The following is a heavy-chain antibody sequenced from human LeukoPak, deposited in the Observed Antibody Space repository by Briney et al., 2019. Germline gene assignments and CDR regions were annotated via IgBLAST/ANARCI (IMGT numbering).Heavy chain of an antibody. CDR3: ARAKRGSYPGVAFDI. V-gene: IGHV3-66*01. CDR1: GFTVSSNY. D-gene: IGHD1-26*01. J-gene: IGHJ3*02. Sequence: PGGSLRLSCAASGFTVSSNYMSWVRQAPGKGLEWVSVIYSGGSTYYADSVKGRFTISRDNSKNTLYLQMNSLRAEDTAVYYCARAKRGSYPGVAFDIWGQGTMVTVSS. CDR2: IYSGGST.